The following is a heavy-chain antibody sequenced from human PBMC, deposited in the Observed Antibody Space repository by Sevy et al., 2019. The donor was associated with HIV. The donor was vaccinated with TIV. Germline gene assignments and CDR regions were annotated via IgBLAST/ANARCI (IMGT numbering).Heavy chain of an antibody. Sequence: ASVNVSCRASGYTFNTFTIHWLRQAPGQSLVWMGWLNPGNGNTKSAQHFRGRVTITRDTSARTAYLELTGLTSEDTAVYFCARDPYARRGFDYWGQGTLVTVSS. CDR1: GYTFNTFT. J-gene: IGHJ4*02. CDR2: LNPGNGNT. CDR3: ARDPYARRGFDY. V-gene: IGHV1-3*01. D-gene: IGHD3-16*01.